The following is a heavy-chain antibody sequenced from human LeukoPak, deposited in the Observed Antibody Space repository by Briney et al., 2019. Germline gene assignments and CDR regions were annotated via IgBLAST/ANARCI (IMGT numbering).Heavy chain of an antibody. Sequence: PSETLSLTCTVSGGSISSPYWSWIRQPPGKGLEWIGNIHYSGSTNYNPSLKSRVTISLDTSKNQFPLKVTSVTAADTAVYYCARNERRAQKDTYHYYYYYMDVWGKGTTVTVSS. CDR2: IHYSGST. J-gene: IGHJ6*03. V-gene: IGHV4-59*11. CDR3: ARNERRAQKDTYHYYYYYMDV. D-gene: IGHD6-25*01. CDR1: GGSISSPY.